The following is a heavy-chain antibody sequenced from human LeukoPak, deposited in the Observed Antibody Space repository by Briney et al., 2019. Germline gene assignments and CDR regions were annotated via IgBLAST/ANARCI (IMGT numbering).Heavy chain of an antibody. D-gene: IGHD3-9*01. V-gene: IGHV4-4*02. Sequence: SETLSLTCTVSGVSISTSEWWIWVRQPPGQGLEWIGEIHRDGRTRYNPSLTSRVTMSMDYSKNQFSLNVRFVTAADTAIYYCGKTDIYFNPIDYWGPGSLVTVSS. CDR1: GVSISTSEW. CDR2: IHRDGRT. J-gene: IGHJ4*02. CDR3: GKTDIYFNPIDY.